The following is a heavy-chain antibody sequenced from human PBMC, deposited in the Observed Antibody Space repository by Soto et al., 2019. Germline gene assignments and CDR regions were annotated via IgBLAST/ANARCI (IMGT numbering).Heavy chain of an antibody. V-gene: IGHV3-30-3*01. CDR3: ASDRQGIEAAGTDPRD. J-gene: IGHJ4*02. CDR1: GFTFSSYA. D-gene: IGHD6-13*01. Sequence: QVQLVESGGGVVQPGRSLRLSCAASGFTFSSYAMHWVRQAPGKGLERVAVISYDGSNKYYADSVKGRFTISRDNSKHTLYLQMNSLRAEDTAVYYCASDRQGIEAAGTDPRDWGQGTLVTVSS. CDR2: ISYDGSNK.